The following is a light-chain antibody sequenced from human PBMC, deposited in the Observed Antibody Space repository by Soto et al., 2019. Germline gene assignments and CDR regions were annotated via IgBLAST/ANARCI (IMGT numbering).Light chain of an antibody. V-gene: IGLV2-8*01. J-gene: IGLJ2*01. Sequence: QSALTQPPSASGSPGQSVTISCTGTSSDVGGYNYVSWYQQYPGKAPKLMIYEVSKRPSGVPDRFSGSKSGNTASLTVSGLQAEDEAGYCCSSYAGSNIVLFGGGTQLTVL. CDR3: SSYAGSNIVL. CDR1: SSDVGGYNY. CDR2: EVS.